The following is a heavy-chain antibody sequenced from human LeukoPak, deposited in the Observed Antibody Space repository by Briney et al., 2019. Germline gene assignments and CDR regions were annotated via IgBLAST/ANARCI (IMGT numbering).Heavy chain of an antibody. CDR2: ISWNSGSI. Sequence: GGSLRLSCAASGFTFDDYAMHWVRQVPGKGLEWVSGISWNSGSIGYADSVKGRFTISRDNAKNSLYLQMNSLRAEDTALYYCAKDPDSYDILTPHGFDPWGQGTLVTVSS. D-gene: IGHD3-9*01. V-gene: IGHV3-9*01. CDR3: AKDPDSYDILTPHGFDP. CDR1: GFTFDDYA. J-gene: IGHJ5*02.